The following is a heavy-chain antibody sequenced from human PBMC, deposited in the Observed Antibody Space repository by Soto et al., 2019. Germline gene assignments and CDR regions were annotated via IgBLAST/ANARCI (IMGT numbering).Heavy chain of an antibody. J-gene: IGHJ4*02. CDR2: ISYDGSNK. CDR1: GSTFSSYG. Sequence: QVQLVESGGGVVQPGRSLRLSCAASGSTFSSYGMHWVRQAPGKGLEWVAVISYDGSNKYYADSVKGRFTISRDNSKNTLYLQMNSLRAEDTAVYYCAKDLMGDYCSGGSCYPGGYWGQGTLVTVSS. D-gene: IGHD2-15*01. CDR3: AKDLMGDYCSGGSCYPGGY. V-gene: IGHV3-30*18.